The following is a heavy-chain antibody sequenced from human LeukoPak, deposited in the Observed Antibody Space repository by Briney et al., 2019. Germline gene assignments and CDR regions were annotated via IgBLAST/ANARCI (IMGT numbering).Heavy chain of an antibody. J-gene: IGHJ4*02. D-gene: IGHD1-26*01. CDR3: AKAKESYFVLFDY. CDR1: GFTFSSYA. V-gene: IGHV3-23*01. CDR2: ISGSGGST. Sequence: GGSLRLSCATSGFTFSSYAMSWVRQAPGKGLEWVSAISGSGGSTYYADSVKGRFTISRDNSKNTLYLQMNSLRAEDTAVYYCAKAKESYFVLFDYWGQGTLVTVSS.